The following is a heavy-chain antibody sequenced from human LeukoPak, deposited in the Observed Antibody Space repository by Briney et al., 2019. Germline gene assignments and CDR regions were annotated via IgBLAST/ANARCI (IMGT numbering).Heavy chain of an antibody. CDR2: IYTSGST. Sequence: TPSLTCTVSGGSISSGSYYWSWIRQPAGKGLEWIGRIYTSGSTNYNPSLKSRVTISVDTSKNQFSLKLSSVTAADTAGYYCARDLGYSYGYYFDYWGQGTLVTVSS. CDR1: GGSISSGSYY. D-gene: IGHD5-18*01. J-gene: IGHJ4*02. CDR3: ARDLGYSYGYYFDY. V-gene: IGHV4-61*02.